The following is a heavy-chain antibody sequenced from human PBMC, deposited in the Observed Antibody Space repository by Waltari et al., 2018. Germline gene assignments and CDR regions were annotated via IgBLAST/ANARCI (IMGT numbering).Heavy chain of an antibody. CDR2: IYYRGST. Sequence: QVQLQESGPGLVKPSETLSLTCTVSGGSVSSGSYYWSWLRQPPGKGLEWIGYIYYRGSTNYNPALKRRVTISVYTSKNQFSLKLSSVTAADTAVYYCARDPVLRVLEWFHGMDVWGQGTTVTVSS. CDR1: GGSVSSGSYY. CDR3: ARDPVLRVLEWFHGMDV. V-gene: IGHV4-61*01. J-gene: IGHJ6*02. D-gene: IGHD3-3*01.